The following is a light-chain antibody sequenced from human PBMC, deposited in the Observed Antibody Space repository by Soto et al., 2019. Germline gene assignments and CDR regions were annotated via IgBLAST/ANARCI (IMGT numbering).Light chain of an antibody. V-gene: IGKV3-15*01. CDR3: QQDNNWARE. CDR1: QSVSSN. J-gene: IGKJ1*01. Sequence: EIVMTQSPATLSVSPGERVTLSCRASQSVSSNLAWYQQKPGQAPRLLIYGASTTATGIPARFSGSGSGTEFTLTISSLQSEDFAVYYCQQDNNWAREFGQGTKVEIK. CDR2: GAS.